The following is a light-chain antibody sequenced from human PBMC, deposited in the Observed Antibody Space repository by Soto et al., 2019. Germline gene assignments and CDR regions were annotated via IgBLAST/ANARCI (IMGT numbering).Light chain of an antibody. J-gene: IGKJ4*01. Sequence: DIQVTQSPSSLPASVGDRVTITCRTSQSISSYLNWYQQKPGKAPKLLIYAASSLQSGVPSRFSGSGSGTDFTLIISSLQPEDFATYYCQQGYSNPPTFGGGTKVDIK. CDR1: QSISSY. CDR3: QQGYSNPPT. CDR2: AAS. V-gene: IGKV1-39*01.